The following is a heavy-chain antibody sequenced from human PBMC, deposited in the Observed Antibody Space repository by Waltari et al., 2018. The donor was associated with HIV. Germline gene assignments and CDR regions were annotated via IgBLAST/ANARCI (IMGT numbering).Heavy chain of an antibody. V-gene: IGHV1-2*05. CDR1: GNTFTGYY. CDR3: ARVRGGGMDV. Sequence: QEHLVQSGAEVKKPGASVTVSSTASGNTFTGYYIHWVRQAPGQGLEWVGRINHNSGDTHYAQKFQGRVTMTRDTSISTGYMELHSLTSDDTGVYFCARVRGGGMDVWGQGTTVTVSS. D-gene: IGHD5-12*01. CDR2: INHNSGDT. J-gene: IGHJ6*02.